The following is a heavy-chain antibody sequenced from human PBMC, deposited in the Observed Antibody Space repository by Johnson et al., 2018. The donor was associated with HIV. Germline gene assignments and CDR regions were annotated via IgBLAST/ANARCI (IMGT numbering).Heavy chain of an antibody. CDR1: GFTFSSYA. CDR3: ASHRSIAADDAFDI. J-gene: IGHJ3*02. Sequence: VQLVESGGGLVQPEGSLRLSCAASGFTFSSYALSWVRQAPGKGLEWVSTISHSANSTYYSDSVKGRFIFSRDNSKNTLYLQMKSLRAEDTALYYCASHRSIAADDAFDIWGQGTMVTVSS. D-gene: IGHD6-13*01. V-gene: IGHV3-23*04. CDR2: ISHSANST.